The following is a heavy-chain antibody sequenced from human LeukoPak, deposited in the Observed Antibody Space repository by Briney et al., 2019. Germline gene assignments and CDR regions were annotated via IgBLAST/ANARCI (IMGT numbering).Heavy chain of an antibody. V-gene: IGHV1-2*02. CDR1: GYTFTGYY. D-gene: IGHD6-19*01. CDR2: INPNSGGT. CDR3: ARDRYSSGHLDY. Sequence: ASVKVSCKASGYTFTGYYMHWVRQAPGQGLEWMGWINPNSGGTNYAQKFQGRVTMTRDTSISTAYMELSRLRSDDTAVYYCARDRYSSGHLDYWGQGTLVTVPS. J-gene: IGHJ4*02.